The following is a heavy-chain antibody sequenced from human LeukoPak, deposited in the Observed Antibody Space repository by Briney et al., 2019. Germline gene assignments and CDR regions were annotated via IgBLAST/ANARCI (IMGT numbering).Heavy chain of an antibody. J-gene: IGHJ3*02. Sequence: SETLSLTCTVSGGSISSGGYYWSWIRQPPGKGLEWIGYIYHSGSTYYNPSLKSRVTISVDTSKNQFSLKLSSVTAADTAVYYCARASGGWPGAFDIWGQGTMVTVSS. CDR3: ARASGGWPGAFDI. CDR1: GGSISSGGYY. CDR2: IYHSGST. V-gene: IGHV4-30-2*05. D-gene: IGHD3-16*01.